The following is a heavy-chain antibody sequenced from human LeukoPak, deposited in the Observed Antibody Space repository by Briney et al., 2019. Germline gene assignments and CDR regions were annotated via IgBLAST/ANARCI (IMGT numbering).Heavy chain of an antibody. CDR3: ARDVGASAPDAFDI. Sequence: GGPLRLSCAASGFTFSTYNMNWVRQAPGKGLEWVSSISTNSNYIHYADSVKGRFTISRDNAKNSLYLQMNSLRVEDTDVYYCARDVGASAPDAFDIWGRGTMVTVSS. J-gene: IGHJ3*02. CDR1: GFTFSTYN. D-gene: IGHD1-26*01. V-gene: IGHV3-21*01. CDR2: ISTNSNYI.